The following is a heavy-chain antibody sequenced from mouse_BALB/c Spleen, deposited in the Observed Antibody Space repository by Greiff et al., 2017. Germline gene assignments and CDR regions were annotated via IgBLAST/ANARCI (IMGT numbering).Heavy chain of an antibody. V-gene: IGHV14-3*02. Sequence: EVQLQQSGAELVKPGASVKLSCTASGFNIKDTYMHWVKQSPEQGLEWIGRIDPANGNTKYDPKFQGKATITADTSSNTAYLQLSSLTSEDTAVYYCARPLYYGSSPFAYWGQGTLVTVSA. CDR3: ARPLYYGSSPFAY. CDR2: IDPANGNT. J-gene: IGHJ3*01. D-gene: IGHD1-1*01. CDR1: GFNIKDTY.